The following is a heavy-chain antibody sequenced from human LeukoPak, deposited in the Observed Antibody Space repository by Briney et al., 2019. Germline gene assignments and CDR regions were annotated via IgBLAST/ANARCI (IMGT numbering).Heavy chain of an antibody. CDR3: ARVELLYTGYSTDWEYYFDF. J-gene: IGHJ4*02. D-gene: IGHD5-12*01. CDR2: IYHGGNT. CDR1: GDSISGGDYY. V-gene: IGHV4-30-2*01. Sequence: PSQTLSLTCIVSGDSISGGDYYWSWIRQPPGKGLEWIGYIYHGGNTYYNPSLKSRVTLSVDTSKNQFSLKLTSVTAADTAVYYCARVELLYTGYSTDWEYYFDFWGQGTLVTVSS.